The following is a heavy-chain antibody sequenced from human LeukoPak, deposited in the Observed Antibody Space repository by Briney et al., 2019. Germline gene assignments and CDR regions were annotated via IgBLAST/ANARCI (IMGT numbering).Heavy chain of an antibody. CDR1: GGSISSYY. CDR2: IYYSGST. D-gene: IGHD3-22*01. V-gene: IGHV4-59*12. Sequence: SETLSLTCTVSGGSISSYYWSWIRQPPGRGLEWIGYIYYSGSTNYNPSLKSRVTISVDTSKNQFSLKLSSVTAADTAVYYCARGTYYYDSSGYYYWGQGTLVTVSS. J-gene: IGHJ4*02. CDR3: ARGTYYYDSSGYYY.